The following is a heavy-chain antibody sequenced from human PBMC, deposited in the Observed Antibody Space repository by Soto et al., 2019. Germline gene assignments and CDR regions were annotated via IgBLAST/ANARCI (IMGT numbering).Heavy chain of an antibody. CDR2: IYYSGST. J-gene: IGHJ4*02. D-gene: IGHD3-22*01. CDR3: ARAYYDSSGHFDY. Sequence: PSETLSLTCTVSGGSISSYYWSWIRQPPGKGLEWIGYIYYSGSTNYNPSLKSRVTISVDTSKNQFSLKLSSVTAADTAVYYCARAYYDSSGHFDYWGQGTLVTVSS. V-gene: IGHV4-59*08. CDR1: GGSISSYY.